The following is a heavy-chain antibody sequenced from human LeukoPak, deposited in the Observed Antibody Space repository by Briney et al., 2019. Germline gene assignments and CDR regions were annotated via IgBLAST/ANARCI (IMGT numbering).Heavy chain of an antibody. CDR2: INHSGST. D-gene: IGHD6-6*01. CDR3: ARGAYSSSSRYYYYMDV. CDR1: GGSFSGYY. V-gene: IGHV4-34*01. J-gene: IGHJ6*03. Sequence: SETLSLTCAVYGGSFSGYYWSWIRQPPGKGLEWIGEINHSGSTNYNPSLKSRVTISVDTSKNQFSLKLSSVTAADTAVYYCARGAYSSSSRYYYYMDVWGKGTTVTVSS.